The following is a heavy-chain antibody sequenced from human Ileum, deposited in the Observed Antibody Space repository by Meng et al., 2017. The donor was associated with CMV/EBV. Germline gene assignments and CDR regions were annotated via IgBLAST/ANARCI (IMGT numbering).Heavy chain of an antibody. CDR3: ARESAIFGVVTLTIPIDGFDI. D-gene: IGHD3-3*01. J-gene: IGHJ3*02. CDR1: GFSLSRYT. Sequence: GESLKISCAASGFSLSRYTMHWVRQAPGKGLEWVAVTSYDANKDWYADSVKGRFTISRDNFKDTLYLQMNSLRRDDTGVYYCARESAIFGVVTLTIPIDGFDIWGEGTMVTVSS. V-gene: IGHV3-30*04. CDR2: TSYDANKD.